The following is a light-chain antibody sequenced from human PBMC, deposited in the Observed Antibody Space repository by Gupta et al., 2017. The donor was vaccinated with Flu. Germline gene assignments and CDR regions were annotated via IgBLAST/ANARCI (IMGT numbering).Light chain of an antibody. Sequence: QSVLTQSPSASATPGQRVTISCSGSSFNIGRDHVNWYQQLPGTAPNLLIHTNNRRPSGVPDRFSGSKSGTSASLTISGPQAEDEADYYCGAWDDSLNGYVFGTGTKVTVL. CDR2: TNN. V-gene: IGLV1-44*01. CDR1: SFNIGRDH. J-gene: IGLJ1*01. CDR3: GAWDDSLNGYV.